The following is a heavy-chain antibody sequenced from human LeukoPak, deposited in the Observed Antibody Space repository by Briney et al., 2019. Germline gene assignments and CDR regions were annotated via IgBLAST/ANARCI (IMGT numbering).Heavy chain of an antibody. Sequence: GESLKISCKGSAYSFTTYWISCVRQMPGKGLEWMGRIDPSDSYTNYSPSFQGHVTLSADKSISTAYLQWSSLRASDTAMYYCAISKNTATPGDYWGQGTLVTVS. D-gene: IGHD5-18*01. CDR3: AISKNTATPGDY. J-gene: IGHJ4*02. CDR2: IDPSDSYT. V-gene: IGHV5-10-1*01. CDR1: AYSFTTYW.